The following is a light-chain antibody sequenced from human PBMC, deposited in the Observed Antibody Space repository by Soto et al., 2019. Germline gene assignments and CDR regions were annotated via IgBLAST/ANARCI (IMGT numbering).Light chain of an antibody. CDR2: KVS. CDR3: MQGTHWPIT. J-gene: IGKJ4*01. Sequence: DVVMTQSPLSLPVTLGQPASISCRSSQSLVYSDGNTYLNCFQQRPGQSPRRLIYKVSNRDSGVPYRVIGSGSDTDFTLRISRVEAADVGLSYFMQGTHWPITFGGGTKGEIK. CDR1: QSLVYSDGNTY. V-gene: IGKV2-30*01.